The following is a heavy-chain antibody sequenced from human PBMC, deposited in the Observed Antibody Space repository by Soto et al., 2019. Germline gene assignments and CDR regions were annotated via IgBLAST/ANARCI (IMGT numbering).Heavy chain of an antibody. CDR1: GASIISLYCY. D-gene: IGHD3-10*01. Sequence: QVQLQESGPGLVMPSQTLSLTCTVSGASIISLYCYWTWIRQPPGKGLDWIGHIYHTGATYYNPCTGSQVVMCVDTANNHLSLTLSSVTAAATAVFYCARGAVGSLVRGVMGRHWFDPWGQGTLVTVSS. V-gene: IGHV4-30-4*01. CDR3: ARGAVGSLVRGVMGRHWFDP. CDR2: IYHTGAT. J-gene: IGHJ5*02.